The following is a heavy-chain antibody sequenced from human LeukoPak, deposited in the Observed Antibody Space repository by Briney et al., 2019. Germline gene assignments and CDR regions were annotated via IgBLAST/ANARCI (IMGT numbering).Heavy chain of an antibody. V-gene: IGHV3-7*01. J-gene: IGHJ2*01. D-gene: IGHD1-1*01. CDR3: ARGVNWWYFDL. CDR2: IKQDGSDK. CDR1: GFTFSNYW. Sequence: PGGSLRLSCAASGFTFSNYWMNRVRQAPGKGLEWVANIKQDGSDKYYVDSVKGRFTISRDNAKNSLYLQMNSLRAEDTAVYYCARGVNWWYFDLWGRGTLVAVSS.